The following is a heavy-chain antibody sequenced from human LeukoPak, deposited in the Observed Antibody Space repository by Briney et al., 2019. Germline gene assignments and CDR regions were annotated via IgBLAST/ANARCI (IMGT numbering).Heavy chain of an antibody. CDR1: GFTFSDSW. V-gene: IGHV3-7*01. CDR3: ATYTHWVAGDV. J-gene: IGHJ6*02. CDR2: MNQDGSAK. D-gene: IGHD3-16*01. Sequence: GGSLRLSCAASGFTFSDSWMSWVRQAPGKGLEWVANMNQDGSAKGYVDSVKGRFTISRDNARNSLYLQMSSLRPEDTAVYYCATYTHWVAGDVWGQGTTVTVS.